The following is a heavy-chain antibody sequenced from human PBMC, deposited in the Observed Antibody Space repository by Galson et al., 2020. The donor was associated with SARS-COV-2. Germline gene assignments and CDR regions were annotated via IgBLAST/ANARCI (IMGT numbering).Heavy chain of an antibody. CDR1: GGSISSYY. CDR3: ARVGVGDYDFWSAYHYYYYGMDV. CDR2: IYYSGST. J-gene: IGHJ6*02. D-gene: IGHD3-3*01. V-gene: IGHV4-59*01. Sequence: ETSETLSLTCTVSGGSISSYYWSWIRQPPGKGLEWIGYIYYSGSTNYNPSLKNRVTISVDTSKNQFSLKLSSVTAADTAVYYCARVGVGDYDFWSAYHYYYYGMDVWGQGTTVTVSS.